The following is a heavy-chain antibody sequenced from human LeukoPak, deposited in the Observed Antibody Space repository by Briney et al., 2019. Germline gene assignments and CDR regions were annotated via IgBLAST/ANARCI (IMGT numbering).Heavy chain of an antibody. CDR1: GFSFSSYW. D-gene: IGHD2-21*01. V-gene: IGHV3-7*01. J-gene: IGHJ6*02. CDR2: INQDGSEK. CDR3: ARYCGGDCYGMDV. Sequence: QTGGSLRLSCAASGFSFSSYWMSWVRQASGKGLEWVANINQDGSEKTHVDSVKGRFTISRDNAKKLLYLQMNSLRAEDTAMYYCARYCGGDCYGMDVWGQGTTVTVSS.